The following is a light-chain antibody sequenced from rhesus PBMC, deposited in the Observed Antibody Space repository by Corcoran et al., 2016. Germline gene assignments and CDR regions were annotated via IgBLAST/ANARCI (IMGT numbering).Light chain of an antibody. CDR2: FAS. CDR1: QSLLHSNGYTY. V-gene: IGKV2-91*01. Sequence: DIVMTQNPLSLSVTPGESASISCRSSQSLLHSNGYTYLYWYLQKPGQSPQLLVTFASDRASGVPDRFSGSGSGSHFILEISRVEAEDVGLYYCMQGTHVPFTFGPGTKLDI. CDR3: MQGTHVPFT. J-gene: IGKJ3*01.